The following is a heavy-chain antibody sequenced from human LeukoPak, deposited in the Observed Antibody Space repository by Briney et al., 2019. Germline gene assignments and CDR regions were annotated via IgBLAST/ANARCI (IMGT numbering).Heavy chain of an antibody. D-gene: IGHD3-22*01. Sequence: PSETLSLTCTVSGGSISSYYWSWLRQPAGKGLEWIGRIYTSGSTNYNPSLKSRVTMSVDTSKSQFSLKLSSVTAADTAVYYCARDFSSYYYDSSGSEWGQGTLVTVSS. CDR1: GGSISSYY. CDR3: ARDFSSYYYDSSGSE. J-gene: IGHJ4*02. CDR2: IYTSGST. V-gene: IGHV4-4*07.